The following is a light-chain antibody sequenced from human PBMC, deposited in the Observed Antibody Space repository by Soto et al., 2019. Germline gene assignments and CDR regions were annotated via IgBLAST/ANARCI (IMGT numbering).Light chain of an antibody. Sequence: QSVLTQPASVSGSPGQSITISCTGTSSDVGNYKYVSWYQQHPGKAPKLMIYEVSNRPSGVSNRFSASKSVNTASLTISGLQTEDEADYFCSSYTSSNTYVFGTGTKVTVL. CDR3: SSYTSSNTYV. CDR1: SSDVGNYKY. CDR2: EVS. J-gene: IGLJ1*01. V-gene: IGLV2-14*01.